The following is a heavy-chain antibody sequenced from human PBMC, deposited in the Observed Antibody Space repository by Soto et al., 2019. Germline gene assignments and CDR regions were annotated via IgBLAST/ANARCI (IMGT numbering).Heavy chain of an antibody. CDR1: GVSISSSDW. Sequence: SETLSLTCAVSGVSISSSDWLSWVRQPPGKGLEWIGEISHSGNTNYSPSLRGRVTISVDKSKNQFSLKLTSVTAADTAVYYCARAYDRSGSPARYFDFWGQGTLVTVSS. J-gene: IGHJ4*02. V-gene: IGHV4-4*02. D-gene: IGHD3-22*01. CDR3: ARAYDRSGSPARYFDF. CDR2: ISHSGNT.